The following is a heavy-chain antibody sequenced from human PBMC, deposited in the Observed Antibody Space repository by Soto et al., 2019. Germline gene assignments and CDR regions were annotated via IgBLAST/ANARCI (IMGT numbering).Heavy chain of an antibody. J-gene: IGHJ4*02. D-gene: IGHD2-8*01. V-gene: IGHV3-30-3*01. Sequence: GKSLKISCAASGFTFSRYAMHWVRQAPGEGLEWVAVISRDGSSKYYGDSVKGRFTVSRDNSNNTLYLSMTSLRPDDTAVFYCARSRNGAVPDSINFWGQGTLVTVSS. CDR1: GFTFSRYA. CDR2: ISRDGSSK. CDR3: ARSRNGAVPDSINF.